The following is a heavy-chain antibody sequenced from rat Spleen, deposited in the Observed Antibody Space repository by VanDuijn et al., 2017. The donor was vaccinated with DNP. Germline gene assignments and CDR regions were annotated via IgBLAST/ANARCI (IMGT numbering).Heavy chain of an antibody. CDR2: INKGSTTI. J-gene: IGHJ4*01. Sequence: EVKLVESGGGLVQPGRSLKLSCAASGFNFDDHWMAWVRQAPGKGLEWIGEINKGSTTINYTPSLKDKFTISRDNAQSTLYLQVNKDGSEDTAIYYCVRAPELPGHGVMDVWGQGTSVTVSA. CDR1: GFNFDDHW. CDR3: VRAPELPGHGVMDV. D-gene: IGHD1-4*01. V-gene: IGHV4-2*01.